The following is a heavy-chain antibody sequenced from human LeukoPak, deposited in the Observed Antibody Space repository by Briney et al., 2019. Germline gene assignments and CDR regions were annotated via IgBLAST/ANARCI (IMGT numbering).Heavy chain of an antibody. CDR3: ARDEARGYDFRPQDH. Sequence: GGSLRLSCTASGFTFGDYAMSWVRQAPGKGLEWVSSISSSSRYTFYVDSVKGRFTISRDNAKNSLYLQMNSLRVEDTAVYYCARDEARGYDFRPQDHWGQGTLVSVSS. CDR2: ISSSSRYT. D-gene: IGHD3-3*01. V-gene: IGHV3-21*01. J-gene: IGHJ4*02. CDR1: GFTFGDYA.